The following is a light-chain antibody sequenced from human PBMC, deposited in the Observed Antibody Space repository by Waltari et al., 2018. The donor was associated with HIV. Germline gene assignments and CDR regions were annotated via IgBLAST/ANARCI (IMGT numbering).Light chain of an antibody. CDR2: RND. CDR3: ATWDDSLNGGV. J-gene: IGLJ3*02. V-gene: IGLV1-44*01. CDR1: SSNIGSNA. Sequence: QSVVTQPPSASGTPGQTVTISCSGSSSNIGSNAVNWYQQLPGTAPKLLIYRNDQRPSGVPDRFSGSKSGTSASLAISGLQSEDEADYYCATWDDSLNGGVFGGGTKLTVL.